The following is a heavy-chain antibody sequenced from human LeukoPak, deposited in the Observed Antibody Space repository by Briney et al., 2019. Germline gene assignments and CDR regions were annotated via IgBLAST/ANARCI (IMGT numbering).Heavy chain of an antibody. CDR3: ARAVVVVAATPGRHFDY. CDR2: INHSGST. CDR1: GGSFSGYY. Sequence: SETLSLTCAVYGGSFSGYYWSWIRQPPGKGLEWIGEINHSGSTNYNPSLKSRVTISVDTSKNQFSLKLGSVTAADTAVYYCARAVVVVAATPGRHFDYWGQGTLVTVSS. J-gene: IGHJ4*02. D-gene: IGHD2-15*01. V-gene: IGHV4-34*01.